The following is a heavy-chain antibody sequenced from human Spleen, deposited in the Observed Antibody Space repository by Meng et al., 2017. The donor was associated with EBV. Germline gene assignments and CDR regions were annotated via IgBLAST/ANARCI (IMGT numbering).Heavy chain of an antibody. CDR3: ARAEVELGTITAPVDY. J-gene: IGHJ4*02. Sequence: QVQLVQSGSELRKPGASVKVSCKASGYTFRSYMMYWVRQAPGQRLEWLGWINGGNGNTIYSQKFEGRLTITRDTSATTAYMELSSLTSEDTAVYYCARAEVELGTITAPVDYWGQGTLVTVSS. CDR1: GYTFRSYM. CDR2: INGGNGNT. V-gene: IGHV1-3*01. D-gene: IGHD5-24*01.